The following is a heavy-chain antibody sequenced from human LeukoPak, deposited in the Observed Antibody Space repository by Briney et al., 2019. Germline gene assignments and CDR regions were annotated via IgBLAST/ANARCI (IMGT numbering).Heavy chain of an antibody. D-gene: IGHD4-23*01. CDR2: IYYTGST. J-gene: IGHJ3*02. CDR3: ARVAHYSGNEYDAYDM. Sequence: SETLSLTCTVSSGSITSYYWSWIRQPPGKGLEWIGYIYYTGSTNYNPSLESRVSMSADTSKNQFSLKMSSVTAADAAEYYCARVAHYSGNEYDAYDMWGQGTMVTVSS. V-gene: IGHV4-59*01. CDR1: SGSITSYY.